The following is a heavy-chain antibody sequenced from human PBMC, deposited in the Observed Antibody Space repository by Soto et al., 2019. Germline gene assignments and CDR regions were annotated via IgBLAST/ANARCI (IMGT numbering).Heavy chain of an antibody. V-gene: IGHV1-18*01. CDR3: ARDGYYDSSGYRSDFDY. CDR2: SSAYNVNT. Sequence: SVKVSCKASCYTFTSDGISGVRQAPGQGLEWSGLSSAYNVNTNYAQKLQGRGTMTTDTSTSTAYMELRSLRYDDTDVYYCARDGYYDSSGYRSDFDYWGKGTLVTVSS. J-gene: IGHJ4*02. CDR1: CYTFTSDG. D-gene: IGHD3-22*01.